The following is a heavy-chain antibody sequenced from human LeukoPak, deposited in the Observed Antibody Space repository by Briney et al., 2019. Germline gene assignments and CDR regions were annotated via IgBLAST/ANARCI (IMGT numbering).Heavy chain of an antibody. J-gene: IGHJ4*02. CDR1: GYTFTSYD. D-gene: IGHD3-3*02. Sequence: AASVKVSCKASGYTFTSYDINWVRQATGQGLEWMGWMNPNSGNTGYAQKFQGRVTMTRNTSISTAYMELSSLRSEDKAVYYCGRVGRISWGGLDYWGQGTLVTVSS. CDR3: GRVGRISWGGLDY. CDR2: MNPNSGNT. V-gene: IGHV1-8*01.